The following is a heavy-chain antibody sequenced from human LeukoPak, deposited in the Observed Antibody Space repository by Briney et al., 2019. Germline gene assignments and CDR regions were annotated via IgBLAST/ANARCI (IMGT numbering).Heavy chain of an antibody. CDR3: ARDWVATPQLDY. CDR1: GYTFTSYG. D-gene: IGHD2-15*01. J-gene: IGHJ4*02. V-gene: IGHV1-18*01. Sequence: GAVKVSCKASGYTFTSYGISWVRQAPGQGLEWMGWISAYNGNTNYAQNLQGRVAMTTDTSTSTVYMELRSLRSDDSAAYYCARDWVATPQLDYWGQGTLVTVSS. CDR2: ISAYNGNT.